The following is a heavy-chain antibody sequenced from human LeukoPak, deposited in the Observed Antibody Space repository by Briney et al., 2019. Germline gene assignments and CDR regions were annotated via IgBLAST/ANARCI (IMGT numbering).Heavy chain of an antibody. Sequence: SETLSLTCAVYGGSFSGYYWSWIRQPPGKGLERIEEINHSGSTNYNPSLKSRVTISVDTSKNQFSLKLSSVTAADTAVYYCARGGIEHLFYYGSGSYYNALDYWGQGTLVTVSS. D-gene: IGHD3-10*01. CDR3: ARGGIEHLFYYGSGSYYNALDY. V-gene: IGHV4-34*01. J-gene: IGHJ4*02. CDR1: GGSFSGYY. CDR2: INHSGST.